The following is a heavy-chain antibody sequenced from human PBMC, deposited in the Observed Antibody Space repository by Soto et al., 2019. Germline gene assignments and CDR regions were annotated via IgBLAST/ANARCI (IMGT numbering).Heavy chain of an antibody. Sequence: QVQLQESGPGLVKPSQTLSLTCTVSGGSISSGGYYWSWIHQHPGKGLEWIGYIYYSGSTYYNPSLKSRATISVDTPKNLCSLKLSSVTAADTAVYYCAGVSGVSGYSYGSFDYWGQGTLVTVSS. CDR2: IYYSGST. CDR3: AGVSGVSGYSYGSFDY. J-gene: IGHJ4*02. CDR1: GGSISSGGYY. V-gene: IGHV4-31*03. D-gene: IGHD5-18*01.